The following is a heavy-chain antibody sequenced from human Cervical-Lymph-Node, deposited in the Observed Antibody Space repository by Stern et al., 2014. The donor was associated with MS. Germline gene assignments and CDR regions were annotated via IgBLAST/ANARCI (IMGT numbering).Heavy chain of an antibody. Sequence: VQLVESGGGVVQPGRSLTLSCAASGFSLSNSAMHWVRQAPGKGLEWVAVMSFVGGNKKYGDSVKGRFSISRDMANNTLLLQMNSLRLEDTAVYYCMGVGDAMHVWGQGTTVIVSS. J-gene: IGHJ6*02. CDR2: MSFVGGNK. V-gene: IGHV3-30*03. CDR1: GFSLSNSA. CDR3: MGVGDAMHV.